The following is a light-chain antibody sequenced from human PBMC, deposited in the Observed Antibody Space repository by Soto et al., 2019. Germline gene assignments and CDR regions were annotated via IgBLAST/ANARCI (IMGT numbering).Light chain of an antibody. CDR1: SSNIGSNY. CDR2: RNN. Sequence: QSVLTQPPSASGTPGQRVTISCSGSSSNIGSNYVYWYQQLPGTAPKLLIYRNNQRPSGVPDRFSGPKSGTSASLAISGLRSEDEADYYCAAWDDSLSGLHVVFGGGTQLTVL. V-gene: IGLV1-47*01. J-gene: IGLJ2*01. CDR3: AAWDDSLSGLHVV.